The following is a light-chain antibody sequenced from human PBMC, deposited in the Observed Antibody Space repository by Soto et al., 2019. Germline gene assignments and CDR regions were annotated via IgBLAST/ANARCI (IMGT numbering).Light chain of an antibody. CDR3: QQHDTWRS. Sequence: IVLTQSPATLSLSPGERATLSCRASQSVSRYLAWYQQKPGQAPRLLIYGASNRATGIPPRFSGSGSGTDFTRTISSLEPEDFAVYYWQQHDTWRSFGQGTKLEIK. J-gene: IGKJ2*01. CDR1: QSVSRY. CDR2: GAS. V-gene: IGKV3-11*01.